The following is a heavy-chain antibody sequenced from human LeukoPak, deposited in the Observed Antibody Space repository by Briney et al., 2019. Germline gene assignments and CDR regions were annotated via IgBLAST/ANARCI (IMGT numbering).Heavy chain of an antibody. D-gene: IGHD3-22*01. V-gene: IGHV4-30-4*08. J-gene: IGHJ3*02. CDR3: ARRNTHYYDSSGYYVGPNAFDI. CDR2: IYYSGST. Sequence: SETLSLTCTVSGGSISSGDYYWSWIRQPPGKGLEWIGYIYYSGSTYYNPSLKSRVTISVDTSKNQFSLKLSSVTAADTAVYYCARRNTHYYDSSGYYVGPNAFDIWGQGTMVTVSS. CDR1: GGSISSGDYY.